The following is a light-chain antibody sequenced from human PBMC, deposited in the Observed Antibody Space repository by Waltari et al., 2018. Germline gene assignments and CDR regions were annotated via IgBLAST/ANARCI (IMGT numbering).Light chain of an antibody. Sequence: DIVMTQSPDSLAVSLGGRATLNCKSSQSVLSNSNNKNYLTWYQQKPGQPPKLLIYWASIRESGVPDRFSGSGSGTDFTLTISSLQAEDVAVYYCQQYYSTPPITFGQGTRLEIK. V-gene: IGKV4-1*01. CDR2: WAS. J-gene: IGKJ5*01. CDR3: QQYYSTPPIT. CDR1: QSVLSNSNNKNY.